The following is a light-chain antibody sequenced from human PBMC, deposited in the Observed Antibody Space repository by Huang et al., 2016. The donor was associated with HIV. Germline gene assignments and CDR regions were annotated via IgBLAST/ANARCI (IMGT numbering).Light chain of an antibody. CDR1: QTISNS. Sequence: DIQMTQSPSSLSASVGDRVTITCRASQTISNSLNWYQQKPGKAPKLLIYAASTSQGVPSRFSGSGSGTDFTLTLTNLQPEDFATYYCQQSHDSPRTFGEGTRVEIK. CDR3: QQSHDSPRT. V-gene: IGKV1-39*01. CDR2: AAS. J-gene: IGKJ1*01.